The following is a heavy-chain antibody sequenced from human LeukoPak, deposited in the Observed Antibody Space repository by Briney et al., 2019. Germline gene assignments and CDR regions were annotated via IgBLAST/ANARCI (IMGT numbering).Heavy chain of an antibody. D-gene: IGHD5-18*01. Sequence: ASVKVSCKASGYTFTGYYMHWVRQAPGQGLEWMGWINPNSGGTNYAQKFQGRVTMTRDTSISTAYMSRLRSDETAVYYCAREYLQPNWFDPWGQGTLVTVSS. CDR2: INPNSGGT. CDR1: GYTFTGYY. J-gene: IGHJ5*02. CDR3: AREYLQPNWFDP. V-gene: IGHV1-2*02.